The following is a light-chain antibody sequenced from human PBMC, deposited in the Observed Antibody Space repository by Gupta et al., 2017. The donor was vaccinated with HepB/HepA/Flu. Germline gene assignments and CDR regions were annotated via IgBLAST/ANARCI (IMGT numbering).Light chain of an antibody. CDR1: SGHSSYA. CDR3: QTWGTGFRWV. V-gene: IGLV4-69*01. CDR2: LNSDGSH. Sequence: QLVLTQSPSASASLGASVKLTCTLSSGHSSYAIAWHQQQPEKGPRYSMKLNSDGSHSKGDGIPDRFSGSSSGAARYLTISSLQSEDEADYYGQTWGTGFRWVVGGGTKLTVL. J-gene: IGLJ3*02.